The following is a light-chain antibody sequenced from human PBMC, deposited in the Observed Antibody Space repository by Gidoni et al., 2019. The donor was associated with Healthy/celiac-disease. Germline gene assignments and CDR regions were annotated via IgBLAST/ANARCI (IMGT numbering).Light chain of an antibody. Sequence: EIVLTQSPATLSLSPGERATLSCRASQSVSSYLAWYQQNPGQAPRLLIYDASNRATGIPARFSGRGSGTDFTLTISSLEPEDFAVYYCQQRSNWPRYTFGQGTKLEIK. CDR1: QSVSSY. J-gene: IGKJ2*01. V-gene: IGKV3-11*01. CDR2: DAS. CDR3: QQRSNWPRYT.